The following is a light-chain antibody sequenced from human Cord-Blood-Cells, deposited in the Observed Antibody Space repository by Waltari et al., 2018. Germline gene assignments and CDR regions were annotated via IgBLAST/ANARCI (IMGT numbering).Light chain of an antibody. CDR3: QSYDSSLSGYV. V-gene: IGLV1-40*01. CDR1: SSNIGAGYD. Sequence: QSVLTQPPSVSGAPGQRVTISCTGSSSNIGAGYDVHWYQQLPGTAPKLLIYGNRNRPPGVPDRFSGSKSGTSDSLAITGLQAEDEADYYGQSYDSSLSGYVFGTGTKVTVL. J-gene: IGLJ1*01. CDR2: GNR.